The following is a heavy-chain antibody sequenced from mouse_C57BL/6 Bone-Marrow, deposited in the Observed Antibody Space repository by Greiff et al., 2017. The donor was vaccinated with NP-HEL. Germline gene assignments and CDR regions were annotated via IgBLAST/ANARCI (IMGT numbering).Heavy chain of an antibody. V-gene: IGHV1-72*01. D-gene: IGHD1-1*01. Sequence: VQLQQPGAELVKPGASVKLSCKASGYTFTSYWMHWVKQRPGRGLEWIGRIDPNSGGTKYNEKFKSKATLTVDKPSSTAYMQLSSLTSEDSAVYYCARDYGSSPPYWYFDVWGTGTTVTVSS. CDR1: GYTFTSYW. CDR3: ARDYGSSPPYWYFDV. CDR2: IDPNSGGT. J-gene: IGHJ1*03.